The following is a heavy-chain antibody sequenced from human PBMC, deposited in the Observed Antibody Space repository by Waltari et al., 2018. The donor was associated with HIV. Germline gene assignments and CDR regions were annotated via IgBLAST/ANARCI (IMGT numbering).Heavy chain of an antibody. CDR3: TTAPGGEWD. CDR2: IKSKTDGGTT. J-gene: IGHJ4*02. CDR1: GFSFGKDW. V-gene: IGHV3-15*01. Sequence: EVQLVESGGGWVKPGGSLRLSCAVSGFSFGKDWFNWVRQAPGKGLEWVGRIKSKTDGGTTDYAAPVKGRFTISRDDSKNTLSLQMNSLKTEDTAVYYCTTAPGGEWDWGQGTLVTVSS. D-gene: IGHD3-16*01.